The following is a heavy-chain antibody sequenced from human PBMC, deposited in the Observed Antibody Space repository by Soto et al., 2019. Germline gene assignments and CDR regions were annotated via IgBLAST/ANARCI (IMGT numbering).Heavy chain of an antibody. V-gene: IGHV1-69*13. CDR3: AREGVGGDWFDP. D-gene: IGHD3-16*01. CDR1: GGSFGSYV. J-gene: IGHJ5*02. Sequence: GASVKVSCKASGGSFGSYVITWVRQAPGQGLEWVGGIIPLSGTANYAQKFQGRVTITAAESTNTAYMELSSLRSDDTAVYYCAREGVGGDWFDPWGQGTPVTVSS. CDR2: IIPLSGTA.